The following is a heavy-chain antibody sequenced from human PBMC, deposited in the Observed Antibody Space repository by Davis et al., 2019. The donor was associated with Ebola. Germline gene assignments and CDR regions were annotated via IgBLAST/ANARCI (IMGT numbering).Heavy chain of an antibody. CDR2: INPNSGGT. CDR1: GYTFTGYY. CDR3: ARGDLLWFGELPHGVFDY. D-gene: IGHD3-10*01. J-gene: IGHJ4*02. V-gene: IGHV1-2*02. Sequence: ASVTVSCKASGYTFTGYYMHWVRQAPGQGLEWMGWINPNSGGTNYAQKFQGRVTMTRDTSISTAYMELSRLISDDTAVYYCARGDLLWFGELPHGVFDYWGQGTLVTVSS.